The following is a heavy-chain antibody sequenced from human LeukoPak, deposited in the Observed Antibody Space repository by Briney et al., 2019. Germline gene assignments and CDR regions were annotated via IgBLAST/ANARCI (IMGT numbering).Heavy chain of an antibody. D-gene: IGHD6-25*01. J-gene: IGHJ3*02. Sequence: SETLSLSCAVSGGSFSGYYWSWIRQPPGKGLEWIGEINHSGSTNYSPSLKSRVTISVDTSKNQFSLKLSSVTAADTAVYYCARAASHDAFDIWGQGTMVTVSS. CDR2: INHSGST. CDR3: ARAASHDAFDI. CDR1: GGSFSGYY. V-gene: IGHV4-34*01.